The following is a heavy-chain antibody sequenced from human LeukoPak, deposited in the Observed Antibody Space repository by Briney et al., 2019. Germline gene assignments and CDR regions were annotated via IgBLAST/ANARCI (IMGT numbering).Heavy chain of an antibody. CDR3: ARDLLVTTRTYYFDY. Sequence: GGSLRLSCAASGFTVSSNYMSWVRQAPGKGLEWVSVIYSGGSTHYADSVKGRFTISRDNSKNTLYLQMNSLRAEDTAVYYCARDLLVTTRTYYFDYWGQGTLVTVSS. CDR2: IYSGGST. D-gene: IGHD4-17*01. CDR1: GFTVSSNY. J-gene: IGHJ4*02. V-gene: IGHV3-53*01.